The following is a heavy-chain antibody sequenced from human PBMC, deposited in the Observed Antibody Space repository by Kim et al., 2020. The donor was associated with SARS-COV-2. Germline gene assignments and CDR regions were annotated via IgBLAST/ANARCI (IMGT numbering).Heavy chain of an antibody. V-gene: IGHV3-30-3*01. D-gene: IGHD3-3*01. CDR1: GFTFSSYA. Sequence: GGSLRLSCAASGFTFSSYAMHWVRQAPGKGLEWVAVISYDGSNKYYADSVKGRFTISRDNSKNTLYLQMNSLRAEDTAVYYCARGAIYDFWSGYYTRGRSDAFDIWGQGTMVTVSS. CDR3: ARGAIYDFWSGYYTRGRSDAFDI. CDR2: ISYDGSNK. J-gene: IGHJ3*02.